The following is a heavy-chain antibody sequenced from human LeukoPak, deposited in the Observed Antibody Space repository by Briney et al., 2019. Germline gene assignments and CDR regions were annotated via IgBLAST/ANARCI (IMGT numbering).Heavy chain of an antibody. D-gene: IGHD3-22*01. J-gene: IGHJ4*02. CDR3: ARVTYYYDSSGYYSLGFEY. CDR1: GGSISSSSYY. CDR2: IYYSGST. V-gene: IGHV4-39*01. Sequence: SETLSLTCTVSGGSISSSSYYWGWIRQPPGKGLEWIGSIYYSGSTYYDPSLKSRVTISVDTSKNQFSLKLSSVTAADTAVYYCARVTYYYDSSGYYSLGFEYWGQGALVTVSS.